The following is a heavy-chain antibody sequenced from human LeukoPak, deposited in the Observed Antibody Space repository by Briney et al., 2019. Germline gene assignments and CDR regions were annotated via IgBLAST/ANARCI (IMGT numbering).Heavy chain of an antibody. D-gene: IGHD2-2*01. Sequence: AGGSLRLSRAASGFTFSSYAMHWVRQAPGKGLEWVAVISYDGSNKYYADSVKGRFTISRDNAKNSLYLQMNSLRAEDTAVYYCAKGYCGSTNCYGDYWGQGTLVTVSS. CDR2: ISYDGSNK. CDR1: GFTFSSYA. J-gene: IGHJ4*02. V-gene: IGHV3-30-3*01. CDR3: AKGYCGSTNCYGDY.